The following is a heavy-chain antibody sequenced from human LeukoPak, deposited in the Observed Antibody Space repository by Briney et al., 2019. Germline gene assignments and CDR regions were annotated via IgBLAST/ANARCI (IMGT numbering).Heavy chain of an antibody. CDR2: IYPGDSDT. Sequence: GEPLKISCKGSGYSFTSYWIGWVRQMPGKGLEWMEIIYPGDSDTRYSPSFQGQVTISADKSISTAYLQWSSLKASDTAMYYCARRDILTGYSYYFDYWGQGTLVTVSS. V-gene: IGHV5-51*01. CDR1: GYSFTSYW. J-gene: IGHJ4*02. D-gene: IGHD3-9*01. CDR3: ARRDILTGYSYYFDY.